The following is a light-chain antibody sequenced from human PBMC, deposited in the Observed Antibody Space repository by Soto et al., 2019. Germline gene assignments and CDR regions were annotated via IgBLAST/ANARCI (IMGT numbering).Light chain of an antibody. J-gene: IGLJ3*02. CDR2: EVS. CDR1: HSDVGGYDR. CDR3: CSYTASTTPL. Sequence: QSVLTQPASVSASPGQSITISCTGTHSDVGGYDRVSWSQQHPGKPPKLIIFEVSYRPSGVSNRFSGSKSGNTASLTISGLQPEDEADYYCCSYTASTTPLFGGGTQLTVL. V-gene: IGLV2-14*01.